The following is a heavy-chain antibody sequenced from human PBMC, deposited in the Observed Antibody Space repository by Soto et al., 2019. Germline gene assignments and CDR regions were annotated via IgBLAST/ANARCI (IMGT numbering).Heavy chain of an antibody. CDR2: IIPIFGTA. CDR1: GGTFNSYA. J-gene: IGHJ4*02. D-gene: IGHD6-19*01. CDR3: ASHPRYSSGWYMGGFDY. V-gene: IGHV1-69*12. Sequence: QVQLVQSGAEVKKPGSSVKVSCKASGGTFNSYAISWVRQAPGQGLEWMGGIIPIFGTANYAQKFQGRVTITADESTSTAYMELSSLRSEDTAVYYCASHPRYSSGWYMGGFDYWGQGTLVTVSS.